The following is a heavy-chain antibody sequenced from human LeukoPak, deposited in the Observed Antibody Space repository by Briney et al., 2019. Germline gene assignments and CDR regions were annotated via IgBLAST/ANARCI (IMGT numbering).Heavy chain of an antibody. D-gene: IGHD2-2*01. CDR3: ASTICISTSCYPGVVDY. V-gene: IGHV4-61*02. Sequence: SQTLSLTCTISGGLISSGSYYWSWIRQPAGKGLEWIGRIYSSGSTNYNPALRSRLTISVDTSKNQFSLKLSSVTAADTAVYYCASTICISTSCYPGVVDYWGQGTLVTVSS. CDR2: IYSSGST. CDR1: GGLISSGSYY. J-gene: IGHJ4*02.